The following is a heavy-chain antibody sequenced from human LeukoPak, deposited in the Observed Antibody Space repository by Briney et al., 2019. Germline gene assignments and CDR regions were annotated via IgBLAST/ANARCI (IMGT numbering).Heavy chain of an antibody. V-gene: IGHV3-49*04. CDR1: GFTCGDHA. Sequence: GGSLRLSCSGSGFTCGDHAMSWVRQAPGRGLEWVGFIRSRAYGGTTEYAASVEGRFTISRDDSRGIAYLQMNSLKTEDTAFYYCTRGPILLWIHNGMDVWGQGTTVTVSS. CDR2: IRSRAYGGTT. J-gene: IGHJ6*02. CDR3: TRGPILLWIHNGMDV. D-gene: IGHD2/OR15-2a*01.